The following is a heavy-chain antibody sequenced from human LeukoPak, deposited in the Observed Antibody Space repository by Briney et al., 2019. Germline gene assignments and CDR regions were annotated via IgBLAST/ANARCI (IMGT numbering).Heavy chain of an antibody. CDR1: GFTFGVYA. CDR3: SYGSGSSYNVYYYAMDV. J-gene: IGHJ6*04. Sequence: GGSLRLSCTASGFTFGVYAMSWVRQAPGKGLEWVGFIRSIAYGGTTEYAASVKGRFTISRDDSKSIAYLQMNSLKTEDTAVYYCSYGSGSSYNVYYYAMDVWGKGTTVTVSS. CDR2: IRSIAYGGTT. D-gene: IGHD3-10*01. V-gene: IGHV3-49*04.